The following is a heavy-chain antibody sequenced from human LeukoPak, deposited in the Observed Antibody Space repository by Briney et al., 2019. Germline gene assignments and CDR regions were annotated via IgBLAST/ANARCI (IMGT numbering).Heavy chain of an antibody. V-gene: IGHV1-46*01. CDR2: INPSGDYT. CDR1: GYTFTSYY. J-gene: IGHJ4*02. D-gene: IGHD2-2*01. Sequence: ASVKVSCKASGYTFTSYYMHWVRQAPGQGLGWMGIINPSGDYTSYAQKFRGRVTMTRDMSASTVYMELSSLRSEDTAVYYCAREGSSRDQLLSVKISFDYWGQGTLVTVSS. CDR3: AREGSSRDQLLSVKISFDY.